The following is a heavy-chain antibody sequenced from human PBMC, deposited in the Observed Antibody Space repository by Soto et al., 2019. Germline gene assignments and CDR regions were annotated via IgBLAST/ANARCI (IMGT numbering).Heavy chain of an antibody. V-gene: IGHV1-69*13. J-gene: IGHJ4*02. CDR1: GGTFSSYA. CDR2: IIPIFGTA. Sequence: GASVKVSCKASGGTFSSYAISWVRQAPGQGLEWMGGIIPIFGTANYAQKFQGRVTITADESTSTAYMELSSLRSEDTAVYYCARDLTWIEEPAAAPVGLYYWGQGTLVTVSS. CDR3: ARDLTWIEEPAAAPVGLYY. D-gene: IGHD2-2*01.